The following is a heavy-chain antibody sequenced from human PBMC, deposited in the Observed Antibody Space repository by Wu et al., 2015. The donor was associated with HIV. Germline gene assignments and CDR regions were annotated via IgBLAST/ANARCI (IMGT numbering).Heavy chain of an antibody. J-gene: IGHJ3*02. CDR2: ISGYNGNT. Sequence: QVQLVQSGAEVKKPGASVKVSCKASGYTFINYGISWVRQAPGQGLEWMGWISGYNGNTNYAQKVQGRVTMTTDTSTSTAYMELSSLRSDDTAMYYCARDRREWRHDAFDIWGQGTLVTVSS. V-gene: IGHV1-18*01. CDR3: ARDRREWRHDAFDI. CDR1: GYTFINYG. D-gene: IGHD3-3*01.